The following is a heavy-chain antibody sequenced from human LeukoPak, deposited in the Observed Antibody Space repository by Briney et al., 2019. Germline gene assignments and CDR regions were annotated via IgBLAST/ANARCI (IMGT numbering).Heavy chain of an antibody. CDR2: TNTVGSTT. Sequence: PGGSLRLSCAASGFTFSSYYMYWGRQAPGKGPVWVSGTNTVGSTTSYADSVVKGRFTISRDNAKNTLYLQMNSLRAEDTAVYYCVAYNWNYPDYWGQGTLVTVSS. CDR3: VAYNWNYPDY. V-gene: IGHV3-74*01. D-gene: IGHD1-7*01. J-gene: IGHJ4*02. CDR1: GFTFSSYY.